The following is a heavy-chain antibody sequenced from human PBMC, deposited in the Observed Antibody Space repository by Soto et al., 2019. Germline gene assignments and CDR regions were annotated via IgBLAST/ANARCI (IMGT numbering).Heavy chain of an antibody. CDR1: GYTFTSYA. CDR2: INAGNGNT. CDR3: ARRAGVLLWFNGMDV. D-gene: IGHD3-10*01. Sequence: QVQLVQSGAEVKKPGASVKVSCKASGYTFTSYAMHWVRQAPGQRLEWMGWINAGNGNTKYSQKFQGRVTITRDTSASTAYMELSSLRSEDTAVYYCARRAGVLLWFNGMDVWGQGTTVTVSS. V-gene: IGHV1-3*01. J-gene: IGHJ6*02.